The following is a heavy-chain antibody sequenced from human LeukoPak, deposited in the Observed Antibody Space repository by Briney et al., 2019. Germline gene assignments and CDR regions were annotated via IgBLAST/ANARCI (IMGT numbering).Heavy chain of an antibody. V-gene: IGHV3-74*01. CDR2: INPGGSSI. CDR1: GFTFSSYW. J-gene: IGHJ4*02. D-gene: IGHD1-14*01. Sequence: GGSLTLSCAASGFTFSSYWMHWVRQVPGKGLVWVARINPGGSSITYADSVKGRFNISRDNAKNTLYLQMDSLRAEDTGVYYCARSNQADDYWGQGTLVTVSS. CDR3: ARSNQADDY.